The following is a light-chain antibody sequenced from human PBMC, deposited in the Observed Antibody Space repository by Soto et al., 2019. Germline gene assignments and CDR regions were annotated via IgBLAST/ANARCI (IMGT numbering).Light chain of an antibody. Sequence: QSVLTQPPSVSGAPGQRVTISCTGSSSNIGAGYHVHWYQQLPGTAPKLLIYGNNNRPSGVPDRFSGSKSGTSASLAITGLQAEDEADYYCQSYDNSLSGSYVFGTGTKLTVL. CDR3: QSYDNSLSGSYV. V-gene: IGLV1-40*01. J-gene: IGLJ1*01. CDR2: GNN. CDR1: SSNIGAGYH.